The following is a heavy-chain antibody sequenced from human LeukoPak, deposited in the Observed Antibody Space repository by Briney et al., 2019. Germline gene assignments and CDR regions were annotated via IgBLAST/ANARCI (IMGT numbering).Heavy chain of an antibody. J-gene: IGHJ6*03. D-gene: IGHD3-10*01. V-gene: IGHV4-4*07. CDR2: IYTSGST. CDR1: GGSISSYY. Sequence: SETLSLTCTVSGGSISSYYWSWIRQPAGKGLEWIGRIYTSGSTNYNPSLKSRVTMSVDTSKNQFSLKLSSVTAADTAVYYCARASMVVGTYYYYYMDVWGKGTTVTVSS. CDR3: ARASMVVGTYYYYYMDV.